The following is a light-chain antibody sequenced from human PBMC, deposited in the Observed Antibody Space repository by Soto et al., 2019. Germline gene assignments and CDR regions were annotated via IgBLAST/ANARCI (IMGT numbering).Light chain of an antibody. CDR1: QSVSSTY. CDR2: DAS. CDR3: EDYCRSPFT. V-gene: IGKV3-20*01. Sequence: EIVLTQSPGTLSLSPGERATLSCRASQSVSSTYLAWYQPNPGQAPRFLIYDASTRATDSPDRFSGSGSGTDFTLTINRLVPEDCPVYYGEDYCRSPFTFGGGTKVEIK. J-gene: IGKJ4*01.